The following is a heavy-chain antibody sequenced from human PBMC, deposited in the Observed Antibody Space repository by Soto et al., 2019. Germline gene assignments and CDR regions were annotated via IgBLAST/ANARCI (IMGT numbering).Heavy chain of an antibody. J-gene: IGHJ6*03. V-gene: IGHV4-59*01. CDR3: ARGVLEWLLRDSYYYYMDV. D-gene: IGHD3-3*01. CDR1: GDSISSSY. Sequence: PSETLSLTCTVSGDSISSSYWNWIRQAPGKGLEWIGYIDDTGSTNYNPSLKSRVTLSVDPSNNQYPLKLSSVTAADTAVYYCARGVLEWLLRDSYYYYMDVWGKGTTVTVSS. CDR2: IDDTGST.